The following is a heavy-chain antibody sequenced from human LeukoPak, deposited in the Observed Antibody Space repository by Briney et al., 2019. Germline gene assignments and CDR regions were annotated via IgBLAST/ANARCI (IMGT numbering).Heavy chain of an antibody. CDR1: GFTFSSYS. CDR2: ISSSSSTI. Sequence: GGSLRLSCAASGFTFSSYSMNWVRQAPGKGLEWVSYISSSSSTIYYADSVKGRFTISRDNAKNSLYLQMNSLRAEDTAVYYCARDQTRGGSGSYYYYYYYYGMDVWGQGTTVTVSS. J-gene: IGHJ6*02. V-gene: IGHV3-48*04. D-gene: IGHD3-10*01. CDR3: ARDQTRGGSGSYYYYYYYYGMDV.